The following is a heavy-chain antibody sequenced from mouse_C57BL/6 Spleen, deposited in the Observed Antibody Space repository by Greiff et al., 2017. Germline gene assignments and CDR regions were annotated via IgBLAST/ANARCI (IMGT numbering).Heavy chain of an antibody. V-gene: IGHV1-80*01. CDR3: TRSDTTLVFDY. Sequence: QVQLQQSGAELVKPGASVKISCKASGYAFSSYWMNWVKQRPGRGLEWIGQFYPGDGDTNYNGKFKGKATLTADKSSSTAYMQRSNLTYEESTVYFCTRSDTTLVFDYWGQGTTLTVSS. CDR1: GYAFSSYW. D-gene: IGHD1-1*01. CDR2: FYPGDGDT. J-gene: IGHJ2*01.